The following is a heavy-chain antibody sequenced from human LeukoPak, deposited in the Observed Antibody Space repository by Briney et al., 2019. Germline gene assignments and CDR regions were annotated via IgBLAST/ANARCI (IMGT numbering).Heavy chain of an antibody. CDR1: GGSISSSSYY. CDR3: ARSYRYSYGFFDY. V-gene: IGHV4-39*01. D-gene: IGHD5-18*01. Sequence: SETLSLTCSVSGGSISSSSYYWGWIRQPPGEGLGWIGSIYYSGNTYYNPSLKSRVTISVDTSKNQFSLKLSSVTAADTAVYYCARSYRYSYGFFDYWGQGTLVTVSS. J-gene: IGHJ4*02. CDR2: IYYSGNT.